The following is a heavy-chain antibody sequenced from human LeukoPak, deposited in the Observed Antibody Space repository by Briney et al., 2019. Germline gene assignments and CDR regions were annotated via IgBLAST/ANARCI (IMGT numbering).Heavy chain of an antibody. V-gene: IGHV1-69*04. D-gene: IGHD2-21*02. CDR3: AREPPVVVTATPGWFDP. Sequence: SVKVSCKASGGTFSSYAISWVRQAPGQGLEWMGRIIPILGIANYAQKFQGRVTITADKSTSTAYMELSSLRSEDTAVYYCAREPPVVVTATPGWFDPWGQGTLVTVSS. CDR2: IIPILGIA. J-gene: IGHJ5*02. CDR1: GGTFSSYA.